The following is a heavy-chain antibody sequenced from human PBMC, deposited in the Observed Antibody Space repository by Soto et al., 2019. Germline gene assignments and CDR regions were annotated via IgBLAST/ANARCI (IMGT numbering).Heavy chain of an antibody. CDR2: IDPSDSYT. V-gene: IGHV5-10-1*04. D-gene: IGHD3-10*01. J-gene: IGHJ6*02. CDR3: AGGGVRGVITRTRDYYGMDV. CDR1: GDSFTSYW. Sequence: PGESLKISCKGSGDSFTSYWIILVRQMPGKGLEWMGRIDPSDSYTNYSPSFQGQVTISADKSISTAYLQWSSLKASDTAMYYCAGGGVRGVITRTRDYYGMDVWGQGTTVTVSS.